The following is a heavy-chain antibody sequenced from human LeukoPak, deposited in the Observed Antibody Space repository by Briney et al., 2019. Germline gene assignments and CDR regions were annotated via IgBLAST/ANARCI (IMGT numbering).Heavy chain of an antibody. D-gene: IGHD3-10*01. CDR3: ARVRAAVRGVINRRPFDY. Sequence: ASVKVSCKASGYTFTSYDINWVRQATGRGLEWMGWTNPNSGNTGYAQKFQGRVTMTRNTSISTAYMELSSLRSEDTAVYYCARVRAAVRGVINRRPFDYWGQGTLVTVSS. V-gene: IGHV1-8*01. J-gene: IGHJ4*02. CDR2: TNPNSGNT. CDR1: GYTFTSYD.